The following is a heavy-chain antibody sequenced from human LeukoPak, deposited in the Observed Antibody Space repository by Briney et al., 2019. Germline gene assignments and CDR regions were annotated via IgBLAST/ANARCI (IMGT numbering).Heavy chain of an antibody. J-gene: IGHJ3*02. V-gene: IGHV4-34*12. CDR2: IFHSGST. CDR3: ARIGELDAFDI. Sequence: SETLSLTCVVFGDPMNNEWWSWVRQPPGKGLEWIGEIFHSGSTNYNPSLKSRVTISVDTSKNQFSLKLSSVTAADTAVYYCARIGELDAFDIWGQGTMATVSS. CDR1: GDPMNNEW. D-gene: IGHD3-10*01.